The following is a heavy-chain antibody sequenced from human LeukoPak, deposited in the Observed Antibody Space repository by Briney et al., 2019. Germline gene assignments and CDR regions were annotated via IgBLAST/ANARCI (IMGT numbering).Heavy chain of an antibody. D-gene: IGHD1-26*01. J-gene: IGHJ4*02. Sequence: PGGSLRLPCAASGFTFSSYWMHWVRQAPGKGLVWVSRINSDGSSTSYADSVKGRFTISRDNAKNTLYLQMNSLRAEDTAVYYCARGISGSYVFDYWGQGTLVTVSS. CDR1: GFTFSSYW. CDR3: ARGISGSYVFDY. CDR2: INSDGSST. V-gene: IGHV3-74*01.